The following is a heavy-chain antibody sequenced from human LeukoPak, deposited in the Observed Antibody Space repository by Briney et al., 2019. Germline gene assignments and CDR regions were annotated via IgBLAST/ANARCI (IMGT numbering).Heavy chain of an antibody. V-gene: IGHV3-53*01. CDR2: IYSGGST. Sequence: GGSLRLSCAASGFTASSNYMSWVRQAPGKGLEGVSVIYSGGSTYYADSVKGRFTISRDNSKNTLYLQMNSLRAEDTAVYYCARGEGLAARLWFDPWGQGTLVTVSS. CDR3: ARGEGLAARLWFDP. D-gene: IGHD6-6*01. CDR1: GFTASSNY. J-gene: IGHJ5*02.